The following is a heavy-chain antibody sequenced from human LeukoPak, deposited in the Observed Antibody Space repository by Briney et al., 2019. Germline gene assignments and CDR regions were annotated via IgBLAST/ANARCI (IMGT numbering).Heavy chain of an antibody. J-gene: IGHJ6*02. V-gene: IGHV5-51*01. D-gene: IGHD3-10*01. CDR3: ARQAQYGSGSYYKSGMDV. CDR2: ICPGDSDT. CDR1: GYSFTSYW. Sequence: GEALKISCKASGYSFTSYWIGLGRQMPGKGLELMGIICPGDSDTRYSPSSHGQVTISADTSLSTAYLQWSSLKASDTAIYYCARQAQYGSGSYYKSGMDVWGQGTTVTVSS.